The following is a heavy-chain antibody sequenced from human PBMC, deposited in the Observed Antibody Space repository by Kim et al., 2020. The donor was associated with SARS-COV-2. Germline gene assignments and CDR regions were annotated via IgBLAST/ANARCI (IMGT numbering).Heavy chain of an antibody. D-gene: IGHD5-18*01. Sequence: SVKVSCKASGGTFSNYAISWVRQAPGQGLEWMGGVIPIFGTTNYAQKFQGRVTITADESTSTAYMELSSLRSEDTALYYCARGGYSYGLVPLRYYFDYWGQGTLVTVSS. CDR1: GGTFSNYA. CDR3: ARGGYSYGLVPLRYYFDY. J-gene: IGHJ4*02. V-gene: IGHV1-69*13. CDR2: VIPIFGTT.